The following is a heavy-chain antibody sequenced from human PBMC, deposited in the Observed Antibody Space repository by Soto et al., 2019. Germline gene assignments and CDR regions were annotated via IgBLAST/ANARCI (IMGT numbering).Heavy chain of an antibody. CDR2: ISYDGSNK. Sequence: GGSLRLSCAASGFTFSSYAMHWVRQAPGKGLEWVAVISYDGSNKYYADSVKGRFTISRDNSKNTLYLQMNSLRAEDTAVYYCARETIHYYDSSGYPDYWGQGTLVTVSS. CDR3: ARETIHYYDSSGYPDY. J-gene: IGHJ4*02. V-gene: IGHV3-30-3*01. CDR1: GFTFSSYA. D-gene: IGHD3-22*01.